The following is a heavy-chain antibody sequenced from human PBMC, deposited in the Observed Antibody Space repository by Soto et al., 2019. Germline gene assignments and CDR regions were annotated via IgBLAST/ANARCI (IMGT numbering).Heavy chain of an antibody. J-gene: IGHJ6*02. Sequence: SVKFSCKASGYTFTSSGISWVRQTPGQGLEWMGGIIPIFGTANYAQKFQGRVTITADESTSTAYMELSSLRSEDTAVYYCAREGMGLRFLEWLSPASGYGMDVWGQGTTVTVSS. V-gene: IGHV1-69*13. CDR2: IIPIFGTA. D-gene: IGHD3-3*01. CDR3: AREGMGLRFLEWLSPASGYGMDV. CDR1: GYTFTSSG.